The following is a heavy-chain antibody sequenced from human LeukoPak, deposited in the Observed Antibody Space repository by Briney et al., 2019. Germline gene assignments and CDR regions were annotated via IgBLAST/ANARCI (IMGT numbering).Heavy chain of an antibody. V-gene: IGHV4-30-2*01. Sequence: SETLSLTCAVSGGSISSGGYSWSWIRQPPGKGLEWIGYIYHSGSTYYNPSLKSRVTISVDRSKNQFSLRLSSVTAADTAVYYCARGTTPDVWGQGTLVTVSS. J-gene: IGHJ4*02. CDR3: ARGTTPDV. D-gene: IGHD4-11*01. CDR2: IYHSGST. CDR1: GGSISSGGYS.